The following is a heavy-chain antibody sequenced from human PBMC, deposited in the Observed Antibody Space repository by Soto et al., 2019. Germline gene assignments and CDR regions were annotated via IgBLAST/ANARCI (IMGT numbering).Heavy chain of an antibody. CDR2: ISAYNGNT. CDR1: GYTFTSYG. CDR3: AREGNDFWSGYYTGPNLRDYYGMDV. D-gene: IGHD3-3*01. J-gene: IGHJ6*02. Sequence: QVQLVQSGAEVKKPGASVKVSCMASGYTFTSYGISWVRQAPGQGLEWMGWISAYNGNTNYAQKLQGRVTMTTDTSTSTAYMELRSLRSDDTAVYYCAREGNDFWSGYYTGPNLRDYYGMDVWGQGTTVTVSS. V-gene: IGHV1-18*01.